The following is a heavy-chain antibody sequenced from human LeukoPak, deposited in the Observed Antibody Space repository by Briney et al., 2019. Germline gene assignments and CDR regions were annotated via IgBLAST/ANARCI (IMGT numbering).Heavy chain of an antibody. D-gene: IGHD3-3*01. V-gene: IGHV3-30-3*01. J-gene: IGHJ4*02. Sequence: PGGSLRLSCAASGFTFSDYAMHWVRQAPGKGLEWVAVISYDGSNECYADSVKGRFTISGDNSKNTLYLQMNSLRGEDTAVYYCARGAPRNYDFWSGPFDYWGQGSLVTVSS. CDR3: ARGAPRNYDFWSGPFDY. CDR2: ISYDGSNE. CDR1: GFTFSDYA.